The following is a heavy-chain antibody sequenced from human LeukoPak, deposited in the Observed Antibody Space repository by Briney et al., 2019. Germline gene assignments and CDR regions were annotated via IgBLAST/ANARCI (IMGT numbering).Heavy chain of an antibody. V-gene: IGHV3-7*01. J-gene: IGHJ6*02. CDR2: IKQDGSEK. CDR3: ARGTSYYPEYYYYGMDV. CDR1: GFTFSSYW. Sequence: LPGGSLRLSCAASGFTFSSYWMIWVRQAPGKGLEWVANIKQDGSEKYYVDSVKGRSTISRDNAKNSLYLQMNSLRAEDTAVYYCARGTSYYPEYYYYGMDVWGQGTTVTVSS. D-gene: IGHD3-10*01.